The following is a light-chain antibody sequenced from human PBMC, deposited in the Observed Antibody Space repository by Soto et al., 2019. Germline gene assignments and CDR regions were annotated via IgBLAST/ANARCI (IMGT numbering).Light chain of an antibody. Sequence: AIQMTQSPSSVSASVGVRVTITCRASQGNRYELGGYQQKPGKAPKLLIYSASRLQSGVPSRFSGSGSRKDFLLTIIGLQPEDFATYFCLQYFTYPRTFGQGTKV. V-gene: IGKV1-6*01. J-gene: IGKJ1*01. CDR1: QGNRYE. CDR3: LQYFTYPRT. CDR2: SAS.